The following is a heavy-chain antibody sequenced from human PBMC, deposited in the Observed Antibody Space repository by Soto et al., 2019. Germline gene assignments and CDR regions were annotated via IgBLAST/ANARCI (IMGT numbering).Heavy chain of an antibody. Sequence: EVQLVESGGGLVQPGGSLRLSCAASGFTFSSYSMNWVRQAPGKGLEWVSYISSSSSTIYYADSVKGRFTISRDNAKNSLYLQMNSLRDEDTAVYYCAREGRSNYYYGMDVWGQGTTVTVSS. CDR2: ISSSSSTI. CDR3: AREGRSNYYYGMDV. J-gene: IGHJ6*02. D-gene: IGHD3-10*01. CDR1: GFTFSSYS. V-gene: IGHV3-48*02.